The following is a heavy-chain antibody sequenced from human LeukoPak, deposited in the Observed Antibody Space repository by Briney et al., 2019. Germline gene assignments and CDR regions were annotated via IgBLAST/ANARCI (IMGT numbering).Heavy chain of an antibody. V-gene: IGHV1-2*02. CDR1: GYTFTGYY. Sequence: GASVKVSCKASGYTFTGYYMHWVRQAPGQGLEWMGWINPNSGGTNYAQKFQGRVTMTRDTSISTAYMELSRLRSDDTAVYHCARVLSVVGGKGGNWFDPWGQGTLVTVSS. J-gene: IGHJ5*02. D-gene: IGHD1-26*01. CDR2: INPNSGGT. CDR3: ARVLSVVGGKGGNWFDP.